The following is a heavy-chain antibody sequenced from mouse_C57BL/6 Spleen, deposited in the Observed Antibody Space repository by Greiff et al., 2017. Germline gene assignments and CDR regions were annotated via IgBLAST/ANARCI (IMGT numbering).Heavy chain of an antibody. V-gene: IGHV1-26*01. CDR1: GYTFTDYY. J-gene: IGHJ2*01. CDR3: ARAGTHY. CDR2: INPNNGGT. Sequence: VQLQQSGPELVKPGASVKISCKASGYTFTDYYMNWVKQSHGKSLEWIGDINPNNGGTSYNQKFKGKATLTVDKSSSPAYMELRSLTSEDSAVYYCARAGTHYWGQGTTLTVSS. D-gene: IGHD4-1*01.